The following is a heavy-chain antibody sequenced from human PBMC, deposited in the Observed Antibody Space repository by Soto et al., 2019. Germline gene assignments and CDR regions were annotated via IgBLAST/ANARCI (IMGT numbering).Heavy chain of an antibody. Sequence: QPPGKGLEWIGSIYYSGSTYNNPSLKSRVTISVDTSKNKFSLKLSSVTAADTAVYYCARHGAPAAMYYYYGMDVWGQVTTLP. J-gene: IGHJ6*02. D-gene: IGHD2-2*01. CDR2: IYYSGST. CDR3: ARHGAPAAMYYYYGMDV. V-gene: IGHV4-39*01.